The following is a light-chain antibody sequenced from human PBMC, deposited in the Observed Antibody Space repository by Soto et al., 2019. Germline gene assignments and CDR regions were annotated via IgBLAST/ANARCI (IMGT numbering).Light chain of an antibody. CDR3: QEYTDRLRR. Sequence: NVLTQYQDTLSLSRGERATLSCRASQSVSSNLAWYQQKPGQAPRLLIFGASARATGIPARFSGSGSGTEFTLAISSLQSEDFTLYYSQEYTDRLRRLAQGTKLDI. CDR2: GAS. J-gene: IGKJ1*01. CDR1: QSVSSN. V-gene: IGKV3-15*01.